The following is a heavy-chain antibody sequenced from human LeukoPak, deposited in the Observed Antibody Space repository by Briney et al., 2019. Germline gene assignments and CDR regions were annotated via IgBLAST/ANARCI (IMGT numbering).Heavy chain of an antibody. Sequence: PGGSLRLSCAASGFTFSSYGMSWVRQAPGKGLEWVSGINWNGGSTGYADSVKGRFTISRDNAKNSLYLQMNSLRAEDTALYHCARDVYYSSREESWFDPWGQGTLVTVSS. V-gene: IGHV3-20*01. J-gene: IGHJ5*02. CDR2: INWNGGST. CDR3: ARDVYYSSREESWFDP. D-gene: IGHD6-19*01. CDR1: GFTFSSYG.